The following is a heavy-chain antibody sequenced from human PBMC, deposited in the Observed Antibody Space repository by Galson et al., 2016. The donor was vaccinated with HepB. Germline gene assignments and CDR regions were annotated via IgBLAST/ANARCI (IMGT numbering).Heavy chain of an antibody. V-gene: IGHV4-38-2*02. CDR2: VDQSGRT. Sequence: SLTCTVSGYAISSGYDYWGWIRQPPGKGLEWIASVDQSGRTYYNPSLKSRVTISVDTSKNQFSLKLNSLTAADTAVFYCVRSGDSGAFDFWGQGTLVTVSS. J-gene: IGHJ3*01. CDR3: VRSGDSGAFDF. D-gene: IGHD2-21*01. CDR1: GYAISSGYDY.